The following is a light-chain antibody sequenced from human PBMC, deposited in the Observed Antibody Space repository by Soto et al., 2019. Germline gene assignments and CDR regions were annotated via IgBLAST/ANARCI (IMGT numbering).Light chain of an antibody. CDR3: QQCGSSPPFT. J-gene: IGKJ1*01. V-gene: IGKV3-20*01. CDR2: GAS. Sequence: MVLTQSPGTLSLSPGERATLSCRAFQSVSSSYLAWYQQKPGQAPRLLIYGASSRATGIPDRFGGSGSGTDFTLTISRLEPEDFAVYYCQQCGSSPPFTFGQGTKVDI. CDR1: QSVSSSY.